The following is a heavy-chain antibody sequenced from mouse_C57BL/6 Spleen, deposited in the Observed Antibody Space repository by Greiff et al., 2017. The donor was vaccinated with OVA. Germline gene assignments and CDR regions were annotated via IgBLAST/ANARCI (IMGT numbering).Heavy chain of an antibody. Sequence: QVQLQQSGAELVKPGASVKLSCKASGFTFTSYWMHWVKQRPGRGLEWIGRIDPKSGGTKYNEKFKSKATMTVDKPASTAYMQLSSLTSEDSAVYYGARGRPENYFDYWGQGTTLTVSS. CDR1: GFTFTSYW. J-gene: IGHJ2*01. CDR3: ARGRPENYFDY. CDR2: IDPKSGGT. V-gene: IGHV1-72*01.